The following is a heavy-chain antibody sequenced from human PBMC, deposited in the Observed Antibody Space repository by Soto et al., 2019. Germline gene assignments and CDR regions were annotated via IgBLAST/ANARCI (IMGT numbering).Heavy chain of an antibody. D-gene: IGHD6-13*01. J-gene: IGHJ4*02. CDR3: AKIPPPGSWYGSYFDY. V-gene: IGHV3-23*01. Sequence: PGGSLRLSCAASGFTFISYAMSWVRQAPGKGLEWVSAISGSGGSTYYADSVKGRFTISRDNSKNTLYLQMNSLRAEDTAVYYCAKIPPPGSWYGSYFDYWGQGTLVTVSS. CDR2: ISGSGGST. CDR1: GFTFISYA.